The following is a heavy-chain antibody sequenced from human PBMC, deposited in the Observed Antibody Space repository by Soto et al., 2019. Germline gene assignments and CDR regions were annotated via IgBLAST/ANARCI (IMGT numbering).Heavy chain of an antibody. D-gene: IGHD3-10*01. CDR3: ARMPTFYYGSGSSI. V-gene: IGHV4-34*01. CDR2: INHSGST. J-gene: IGHJ4*02. CDR1: GGSFSGYY. Sequence: PSETLSLTCAVYGGSFSGYYWSWIRQPPGKGLEWIGEINHSGSTNYNPSLKSRVTIPVDTSKNQFSLKLSSVTAADTAVYYCARMPTFYYGSGSSIWGQGTLVTVSS.